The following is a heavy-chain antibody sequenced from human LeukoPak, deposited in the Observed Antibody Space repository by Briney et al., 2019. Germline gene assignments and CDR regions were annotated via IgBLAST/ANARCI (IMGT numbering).Heavy chain of an antibody. J-gene: IGHJ4*02. CDR1: GGTFSSYT. Sequence: ASVKVSCKASGGTFSSYTVSWVRQAPGQGLEWMGRIIPILGIANYAQKFQGRVTITADKSTSTAYMELSSLRSEDTAVYYCARGNDLRPYDYWGQGTLVTVSS. D-gene: IGHD1-1*01. CDR3: ARGNDLRPYDY. V-gene: IGHV1-69*02. CDR2: IIPILGIA.